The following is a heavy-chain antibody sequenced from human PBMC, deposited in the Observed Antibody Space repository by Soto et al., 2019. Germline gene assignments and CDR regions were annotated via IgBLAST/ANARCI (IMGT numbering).Heavy chain of an antibody. J-gene: IGHJ5*02. CDR1: GYTFLKYG. CDR3: AKDGVYGYPFAP. V-gene: IGHV1-18*01. CDR2: IQTDTGHP. Sequence: GPEVKKPGASVKVSCKASGYTFLKYGINWVRQAPGQGLEWMGGIQTDTGHPNVAQKFQDRVTMTTDTSTGTAYMEMRSLRSGDTATYYCAKDGVYGYPFAPWGQGPLVPVPS. D-gene: IGHD5-18*01.